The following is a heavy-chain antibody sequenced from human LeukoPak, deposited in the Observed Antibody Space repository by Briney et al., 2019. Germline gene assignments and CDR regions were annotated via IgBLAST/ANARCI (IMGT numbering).Heavy chain of an antibody. Sequence: SETLSLTCAVYGGSFSGYYWSWIRQPPGKGLEWIGEINHSGSTNYNPSLKSRVTISVDTSKNQFSLKLSSVTAADTAVYYCARGDYGDYDADPWGQGTLVTVSS. D-gene: IGHD4-17*01. CDR2: INHSGST. CDR3: ARGDYGDYDADP. CDR1: GGSFSGYY. J-gene: IGHJ5*02. V-gene: IGHV4-34*01.